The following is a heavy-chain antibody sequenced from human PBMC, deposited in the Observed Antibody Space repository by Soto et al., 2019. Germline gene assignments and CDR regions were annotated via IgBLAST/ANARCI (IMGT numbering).Heavy chain of an antibody. CDR2: LYYSWST. CDR1: GGSISSGDYY. V-gene: IGHV4-30-4*01. CDR3: AREWIRGGGYFDL. J-gene: IGHJ2*01. Sequence: SETLSLTCTVSGGSISSGDYYWSWIRQPPGKGLEWIGYLYYSWSTYYNPSLKSRVTISVDTSKNQFSLKLNSVTAADTAVYSCAREWIRGGGYFDLWGRGTLVT. D-gene: IGHD3-10*01.